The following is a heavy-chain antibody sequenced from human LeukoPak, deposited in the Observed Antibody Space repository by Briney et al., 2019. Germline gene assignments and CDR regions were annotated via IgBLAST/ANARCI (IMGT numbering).Heavy chain of an antibody. Sequence: GGSLRLSCAASGFRFDDYGMSWVRQAPGKGLEWVALISYDGSNKYFPDSVKGRFTISRDNSRNTLYLQMNSLRAEDTAVYYCARTLGIAARGYYMDVWGKGTTVTVSS. CDR3: ARTLGIAARGYYMDV. J-gene: IGHJ6*03. CDR2: ISYDGSNK. CDR1: GFRFDDYG. D-gene: IGHD6-13*01. V-gene: IGHV3-30*03.